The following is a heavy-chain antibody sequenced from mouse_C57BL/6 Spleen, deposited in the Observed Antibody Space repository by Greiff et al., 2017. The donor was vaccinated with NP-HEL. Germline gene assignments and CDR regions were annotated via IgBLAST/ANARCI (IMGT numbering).Heavy chain of an antibody. CDR3: ARSGVTTWYFDV. CDR1: GYTFTSYW. J-gene: IGHJ1*03. Sequence: VQLQQSGAELVRPGTSVKLSCKASGYTFTSYWMHWVKQRPGQGLEWIGVIDPSDSYTNYNQKFKGKATLTVDTSSSTAYMQLSSLTSEDSAVYYCARSGVTTWYFDVWGTGTTVTVSS. V-gene: IGHV1-59*01. D-gene: IGHD2-3*01. CDR2: IDPSDSYT.